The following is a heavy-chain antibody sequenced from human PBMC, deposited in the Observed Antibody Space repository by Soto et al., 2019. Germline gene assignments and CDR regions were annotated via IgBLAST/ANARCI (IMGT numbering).Heavy chain of an antibody. V-gene: IGHV3-21*01. CDR1: GFTFSSYS. CDR3: ARTPPREYYYYYYMDV. J-gene: IGHJ6*03. CDR2: ISSSSSYI. Sequence: GGSLRLSCAASGFTFSSYSMNWVRQAPGKGLEWVSSISSSSSYIYYADSVKGRFTISRDNAKNSLYLQMNSLRAEDTAVYYCARTPPREYYYYYYMDVWGKGTTVTVSS.